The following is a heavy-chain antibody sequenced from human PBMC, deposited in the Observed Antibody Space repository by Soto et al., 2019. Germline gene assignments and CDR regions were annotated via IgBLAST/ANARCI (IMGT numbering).Heavy chain of an antibody. V-gene: IGHV5-51*01. CDR3: VRYYSDSSGYLYAFDV. D-gene: IGHD3-22*01. Sequence: PGESLKISCKGSGYSFTSYWIGWVRQMPGKGLEWMGIIYPGDSDTRYSPSFQGQVTISADKSISTAYLQWSSLKASDTAMYYCVRYYSDSSGYLYAFDVWGQGTMVTVSS. CDR2: IYPGDSDT. CDR1: GYSFTSYW. J-gene: IGHJ3*01.